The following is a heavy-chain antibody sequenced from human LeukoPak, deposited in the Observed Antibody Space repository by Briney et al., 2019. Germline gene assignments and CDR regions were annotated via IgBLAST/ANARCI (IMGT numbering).Heavy chain of an antibody. J-gene: IGHJ4*02. CDR2: IIPILGIA. Sequence: SVKVSCKASRGTFSSYTISWVRQASGQGLEWMGRIIPILGIANYAKKFQGRVTITADKSTSTAYMELSSLRSEDTAVYYCAGEENSSGYYYYDYWGQGTLVTVSS. D-gene: IGHD3-22*01. CDR1: RGTFSSYT. V-gene: IGHV1-69*02. CDR3: AGEENSSGYYYYDY.